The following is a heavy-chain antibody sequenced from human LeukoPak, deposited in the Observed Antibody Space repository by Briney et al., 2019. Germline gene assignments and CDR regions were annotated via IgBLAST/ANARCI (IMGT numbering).Heavy chain of an antibody. V-gene: IGHV4-59*11. J-gene: IGHJ3*02. CDR2: IYYSGST. CDR3: ARDPTPRGSIADAFDI. Sequence: SETLSLTCTVSGGSISSHYWSWIRQPPGKGLEWIGYIYYSGSTNYNPSLKSRVTISVDTSKNQFSLKLSSVTAADTAVYYCARDPTPRGSIADAFDIWSQGTMVTVSS. D-gene: IGHD1-26*01. CDR1: GGSISSHY.